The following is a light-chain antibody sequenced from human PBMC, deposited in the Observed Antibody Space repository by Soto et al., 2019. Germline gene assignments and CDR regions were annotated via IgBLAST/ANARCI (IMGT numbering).Light chain of an antibody. CDR3: QQYNIYSPYT. CDR1: QRVSNW. J-gene: IGKJ2*01. CDR2: DAS. Sequence: DIQMTQSPSPLSVSVGARVTITCRASQRVSNWLAWYQQKPGKAPRLLIFDASNLETGVPSRFSGSGSGTEFTLVISSLQPDDSATYYCQQYNIYSPYTFGQGTKLEIK. V-gene: IGKV1-5*01.